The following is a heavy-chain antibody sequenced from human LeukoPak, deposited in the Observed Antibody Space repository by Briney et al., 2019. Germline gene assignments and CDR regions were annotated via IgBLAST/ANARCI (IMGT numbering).Heavy chain of an antibody. D-gene: IGHD2-2*01. CDR1: GYTFTSYA. CDR3: ARDWGVVPAAQTNWFDP. CDR2: INAGNGNT. J-gene: IGHJ5*02. Sequence: ASVKVSCKASGYTFTSYAMHWVRQAPGQRLEWMGWINAGNGNTKYSQKFQGRVTITRDTSASTAYMELSSLRSEDTAVYYCARDWGVVPAAQTNWFDPWGQGTLVIVSS. V-gene: IGHV1-3*01.